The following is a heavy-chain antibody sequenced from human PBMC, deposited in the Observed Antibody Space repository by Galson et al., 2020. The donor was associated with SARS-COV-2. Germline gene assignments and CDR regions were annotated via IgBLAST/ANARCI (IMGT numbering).Heavy chain of an antibody. CDR3: ARIDSSGCRGNY. Sequence: ESGPTLVKPTQTLTLTCTFSRFSLTTGGVCVNWIRQLPGKALEWLARTDSDGDKYYSTSLKTRLTISKDTSKNQVVLRMTDMAPEDTATYYCARIDSSGCRGNYWGQGTPVTVSS. D-gene: IGHD6-19*01. V-gene: IGHV2-70*11. J-gene: IGHJ4*02. CDR1: RFSLTTGGVC. CDR2: TDSDGDK.